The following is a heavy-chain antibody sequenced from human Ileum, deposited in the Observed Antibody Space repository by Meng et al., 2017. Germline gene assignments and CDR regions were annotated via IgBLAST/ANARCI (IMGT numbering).Heavy chain of an antibody. Sequence: QVQLVQSEAEVRKPGASVNVSCRASGDTFPSYDIHWVRQAPGQGLEWMGWMSPNSGNTGYSQNFQGRVTLTRSTPLRTVYMELSSLQSEDTAVYYCARVVSSGTFGDWFDPWGQGTLVTVSS. V-gene: IGHV1-8*01. CDR1: GDTFPSYD. D-gene: IGHD3-10*01. CDR2: MSPNSGNT. CDR3: ARVVSSGTFGDWFDP. J-gene: IGHJ5*02.